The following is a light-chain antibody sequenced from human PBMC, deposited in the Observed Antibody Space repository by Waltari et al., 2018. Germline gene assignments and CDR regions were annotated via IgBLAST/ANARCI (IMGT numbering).Light chain of an antibody. CDR2: SAS. CDR1: QRVGSSS. V-gene: IGKV3-20*01. J-gene: IGKJ1*01. Sequence: EIVLTQSPGTASLSPGERVTLSCRASQRVGSSSLAWYQQKPGQAPRLVIYSASRRATGIPDRFSVSGSGTDFSLTISRLEPEDFAVYYCQQHGTLPATFGQGTKVEIK. CDR3: QQHGTLPAT.